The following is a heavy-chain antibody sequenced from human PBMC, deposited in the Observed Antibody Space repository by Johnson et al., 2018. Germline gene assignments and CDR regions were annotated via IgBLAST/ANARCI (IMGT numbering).Heavy chain of an antibody. Sequence: QVQLVESGGGLVQPGRSLRLSCAASGFTFSSYGMHWVRQAPVKGLEWVAFISDDGSNEYYADSVKGRFTVSRDNSKNTLYLQMNSLRAEDTAVYYCAKASSSWSYHYYMDVWGKGTTVTVSS. J-gene: IGHJ6*03. V-gene: IGHV3-30*18. D-gene: IGHD6-13*01. CDR1: GFTFSSYG. CDR2: ISDDGSNE. CDR3: AKASSSWSYHYYMDV.